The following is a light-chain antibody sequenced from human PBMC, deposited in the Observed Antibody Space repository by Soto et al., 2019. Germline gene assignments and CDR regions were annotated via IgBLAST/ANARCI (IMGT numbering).Light chain of an antibody. J-gene: IGKJ1*01. Sequence: DIQMTQSPSTLSASVGDRVTITCRASQSISTWLAWYQQKPGRAPKLLIYEASSLESGVPSRFSGRGSGTEFTLTISSLQPDDFATYYCQQYNSYSTFGQGTKVDIK. CDR2: EAS. CDR3: QQYNSYST. CDR1: QSISTW. V-gene: IGKV1-5*01.